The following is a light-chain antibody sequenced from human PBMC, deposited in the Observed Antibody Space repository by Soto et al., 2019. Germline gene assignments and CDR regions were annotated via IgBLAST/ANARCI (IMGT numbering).Light chain of an antibody. Sequence: GDRVTITCRASQSISSYLNWYQQKPGKAPKLLLYAASSLQSGVPSRFSGSGSGTDFTLTISSLQPEDVATYYCQHYNSYSEAVGQGTKVES. CDR2: AAS. V-gene: IGKV1-39*01. CDR3: QHYNSYSEA. J-gene: IGKJ1*01. CDR1: QSISSY.